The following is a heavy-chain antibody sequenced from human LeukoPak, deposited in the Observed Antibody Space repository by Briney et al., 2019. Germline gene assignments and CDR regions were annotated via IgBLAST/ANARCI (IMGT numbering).Heavy chain of an antibody. CDR1: GFTVSSNY. CDR3: ARHFCSSTSCSN. V-gene: IGHV3-66*04. D-gene: IGHD2-2*01. J-gene: IGHJ4*02. CDR2: IYSGGST. Sequence: GGSLRLSCAASGFTVSSNYMSWVRQAPGKGLEWVSVIYSGGSTYYADSVKGRFTISRDNAKNSLYLQMNSLRAEDTAVYYCARHFCSSTSCSNWGQGTLVTVSS.